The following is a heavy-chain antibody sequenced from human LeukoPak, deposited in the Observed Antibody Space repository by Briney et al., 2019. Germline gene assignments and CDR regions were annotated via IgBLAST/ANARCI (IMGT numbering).Heavy chain of an antibody. CDR3: ARVARGGQGHFDY. D-gene: IGHD2-15*01. CDR2: IIPILGIA. V-gene: IGHV1-69*04. CDR1: GGTFSSYA. Sequence: SVKVSCKASGGTFSSYAISWVRQAPGQGLEWMGRIIPILGIANYAQKFQGRVTITADKSTSTAYMELSSLRSEDTAVYYCARVARGGQGHFDYWGQGTLVTVSS. J-gene: IGHJ4*02.